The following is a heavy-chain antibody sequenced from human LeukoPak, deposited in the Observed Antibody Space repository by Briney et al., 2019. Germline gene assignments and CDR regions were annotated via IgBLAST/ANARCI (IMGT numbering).Heavy chain of an antibody. CDR1: GFTFSSYD. Sequence: GGSLGLSCAASGFTFSSYDMHWVRQATGKGLEWVSAIGTAGDPYYPGSVKGRFTISRENAKNSLYLQMNSLRAGDTAVYYCARAAYYGSGSYVSYYFDYWGQGTLVTVSS. CDR3: ARAAYYGSGSYVSYYFDY. CDR2: IGTAGDP. J-gene: IGHJ4*02. D-gene: IGHD3-10*01. V-gene: IGHV3-13*05.